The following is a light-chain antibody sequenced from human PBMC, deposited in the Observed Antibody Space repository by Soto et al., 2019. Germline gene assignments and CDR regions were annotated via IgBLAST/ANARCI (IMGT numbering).Light chain of an antibody. V-gene: IGKV3-15*01. J-gene: IGKJ5*01. CDR3: QQYYDWPIT. CDR2: GAS. CDR1: QSINSN. Sequence: EIVLTQSPATLSLSPGERATLSCRASQSINSNLAWYQQRPGQAPRLLIYGASTRATGIPARFSGSGSGTDFTLTISSLQSEDFAIYYCQQYYDWPITFGQGTRLEI.